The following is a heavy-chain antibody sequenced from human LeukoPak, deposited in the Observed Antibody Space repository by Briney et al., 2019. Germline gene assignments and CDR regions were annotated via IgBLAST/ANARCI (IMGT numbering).Heavy chain of an antibody. CDR3: ARHFPYCGGDCQGAFDI. Sequence: SETLSLTCTASGGSISSGGYYWSWIRQHPGKGLEWIGYIYYSGSTNYNPSLKSRVTISVDTSKNQFSLKLSSVTAADTAVYYCARHFPYCGGDCQGAFDIWGQGTMVTVSS. D-gene: IGHD2-21*02. J-gene: IGHJ3*02. CDR1: GGSISSGGYY. V-gene: IGHV4-61*08. CDR2: IYYSGST.